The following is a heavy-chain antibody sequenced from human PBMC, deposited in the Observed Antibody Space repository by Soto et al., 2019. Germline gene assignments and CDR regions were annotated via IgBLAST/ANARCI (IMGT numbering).Heavy chain of an antibody. CDR3: AKDRRAMNWYFDI. CDR1: GFTFDDFA. Sequence: EVQLVESGGGLGQPGRSLRLSCVXSGFTFDDFAMHWVRQAPGKGLEWVAGINWNSLSIDYADSVKGRFTISRDNAKKSIFLQLNNLTSEDTALYYCAKDRRAMNWYFDIWGRGTRVTVSS. J-gene: IGHJ2*01. CDR2: INWNSLSI. V-gene: IGHV3-9*01.